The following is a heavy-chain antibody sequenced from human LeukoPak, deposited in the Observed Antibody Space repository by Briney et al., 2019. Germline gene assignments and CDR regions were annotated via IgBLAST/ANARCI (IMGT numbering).Heavy chain of an antibody. CDR2: IIPILGIA. V-gene: IGHV1-69*04. J-gene: IGHJ3*02. CDR1: GGTFSSYA. CDR3: ARDSPNGSGSYYIPDAFDI. Sequence: SVKVSCKASGGTFSSYAISWVRPAPGQGLEWMGRIIPILGIANYAQKFQGRVTITADKSTSTAYMELSSLRSEDTAVYYCARDSPNGSGSYYIPDAFDIWGQGTMVTVSS. D-gene: IGHD3-10*01.